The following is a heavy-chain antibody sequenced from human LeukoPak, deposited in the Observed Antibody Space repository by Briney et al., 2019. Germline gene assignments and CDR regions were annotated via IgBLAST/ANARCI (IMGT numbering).Heavy chain of an antibody. CDR2: ISSSSSYI. Sequence: GGSLRLSCAASGFTFSSYSMNWVRQAPGKGLEWVSSISSSSSYIYYADSVKGRFTISRDNAKNSLYLQMNSLRAEDTAVYYCARDFLTILGAFDIWGQGTMVTVSS. V-gene: IGHV3-21*01. CDR1: GFTFSSYS. D-gene: IGHD7-27*01. CDR3: ARDFLTILGAFDI. J-gene: IGHJ3*02.